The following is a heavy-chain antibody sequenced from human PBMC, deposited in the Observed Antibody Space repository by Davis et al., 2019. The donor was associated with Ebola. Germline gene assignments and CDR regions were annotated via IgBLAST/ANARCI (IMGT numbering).Heavy chain of an antibody. CDR2: ISSSSSYI. CDR1: GFTVRSYF. J-gene: IGHJ4*02. V-gene: IGHV3-21*01. D-gene: IGHD3-3*01. Sequence: PGGSLRLSCAASGFTVRSYFMNWVRQAPGKGLEWVSSISSSSSYIYYADSVKGRFTISRDNAKNSLYLQMNSLRAEDTAVYYCARGAEWPVLRFLEWLLLADDYWGQGTLVTVSS. CDR3: ARGAEWPVLRFLEWLLLADDY.